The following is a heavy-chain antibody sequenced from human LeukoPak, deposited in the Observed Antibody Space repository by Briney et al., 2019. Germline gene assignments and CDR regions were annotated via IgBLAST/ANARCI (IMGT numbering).Heavy chain of an antibody. CDR2: ISYDGSNK. J-gene: IGHJ4*02. D-gene: IGHD3-3*01. Sequence: GRSLRLSCAASGFTFSSYGMHWARQAPGKGLEWVAVISYDGSNKYYADSVKGRFTISRDNSKNTLYLQMNSLRAEDTAVYYCANSGGYYDFWSADYWGQGTLVTVSS. V-gene: IGHV3-30*18. CDR1: GFTFSSYG. CDR3: ANSGGYYDFWSADY.